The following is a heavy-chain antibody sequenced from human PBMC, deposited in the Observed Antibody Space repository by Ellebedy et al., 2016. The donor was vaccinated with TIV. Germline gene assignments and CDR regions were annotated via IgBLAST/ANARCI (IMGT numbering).Heavy chain of an antibody. V-gene: IGHV4-34*01. J-gene: IGHJ3*02. CDR3: ARVISLDAFDI. Sequence: GSLRLXCAVYGGSFSGYYWSWIRQPPGKGLEWIGEINHSGSTNYNPSLKSRVTISVDTSKNQFSLKLSSVTAADTAVYYCARVISLDAFDIWGQGTMVTVSS. CDR2: INHSGST. CDR1: GGSFSGYY.